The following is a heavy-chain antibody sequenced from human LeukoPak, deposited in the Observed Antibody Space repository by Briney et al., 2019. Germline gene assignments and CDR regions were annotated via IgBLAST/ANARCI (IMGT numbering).Heavy chain of an antibody. V-gene: IGHV3-23*01. CDR3: ARSLSDLDY. CDR1: GFIFYSYA. J-gene: IGHJ4*02. CDR2: ISGSGGGT. D-gene: IGHD3-3*02. Sequence: QSGGSLRLSCAASGFIFYSYAMSWVRQAPGKGLEWVSAISGSGGGTYYVDSVKGRFTISRDNSKNTLYLQMNSLRAEDTALYYCARSLSDLDYWGQGTLVTVSS.